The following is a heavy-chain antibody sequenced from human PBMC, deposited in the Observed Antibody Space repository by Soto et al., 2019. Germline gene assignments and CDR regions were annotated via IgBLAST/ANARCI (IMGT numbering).Heavy chain of an antibody. CDR3: ARSVEVPGAHIDY. CDR2: VYYTGST. CDR1: GGSISGSY. V-gene: IGHV4-59*01. Sequence: SETLSLTCSVSGGSISGSYLSWTRQSPGKGLEWLGYVYYTGSTNYSPSLRSRVSISVDTSKNEFSLRLSSVTAADTAVYFCARSVEVPGAHIDYWGHGTQVTVSS. J-gene: IGHJ4*01. D-gene: IGHD2-8*02.